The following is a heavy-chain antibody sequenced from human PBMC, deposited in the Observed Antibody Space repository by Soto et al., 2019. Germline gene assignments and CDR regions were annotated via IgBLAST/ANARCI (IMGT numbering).Heavy chain of an antibody. CDR2: IYYSGST. D-gene: IGHD3-10*01. CDR3: ARELRFGEDYYGMDV. J-gene: IGHJ6*02. Sequence: QVQLQESGPGLVKPSQTLSLTCSVSGGSISSGGYYWSWIRQHPGKGLEWIGYIYYSGSTYYNPSLKSRVTISVDTSKNQFSLKLSSVTAADTAVYYCARELRFGEDYYGMDVWGQGTTVTVSS. V-gene: IGHV4-31*03. CDR1: GGSISSGGYY.